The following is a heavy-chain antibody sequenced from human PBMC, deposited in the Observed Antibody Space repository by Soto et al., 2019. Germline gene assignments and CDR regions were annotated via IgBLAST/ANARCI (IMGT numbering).Heavy chain of an antibody. CDR1: GFTFSSYS. Sequence: EVQLVESGGGLVQPGGSLRLSCAASGFTFSSYSMNWVRQAPGKGLEWVSYISSSSSTIYYADSVKGRFTISRDNAKNSLHLQMNSLRAEDTAVYYCARGGIGYYDFWSGYTPFDYWGQGTLVTVSS. CDR3: ARGGIGYYDFWSGYTPFDY. J-gene: IGHJ4*02. V-gene: IGHV3-48*01. CDR2: ISSSSSTI. D-gene: IGHD3-3*01.